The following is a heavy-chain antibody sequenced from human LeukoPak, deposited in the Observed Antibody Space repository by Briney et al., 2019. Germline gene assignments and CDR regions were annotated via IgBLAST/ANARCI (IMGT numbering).Heavy chain of an antibody. D-gene: IGHD6-19*01. CDR1: GFTVSSNY. CDR3: HSSGWYGEDYYYYGMDV. V-gene: IGHV3-66*01. Sequence: PGGSLRLSCAASGFTVSSNYMSWVRQAPGKGLEWVSVIYSGGSTYYEDSVKGRFTISRDNSKNTLYLQMNSLRAEDTAVYYCHSSGWYGEDYYYYGMDVWGQGTTVTVSS. CDR2: IYSGGST. J-gene: IGHJ6*02.